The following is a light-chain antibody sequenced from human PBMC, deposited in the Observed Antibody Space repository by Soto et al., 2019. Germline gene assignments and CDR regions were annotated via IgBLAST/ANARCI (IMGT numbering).Light chain of an antibody. CDR3: SSYTSSSTSNYV. CDR1: SSDVGGYNY. J-gene: IGLJ1*01. Sequence: QSALTQPASVSGSPGQSITISCTGTSSDVGGYNYVSWYQQHPGKAPKLMIYDVSNRPSGVSNRFSGSKSGNTASLTISGLQAEDEADYYCSSYTSSSTSNYVFGTATKLTVL. V-gene: IGLV2-14*01. CDR2: DVS.